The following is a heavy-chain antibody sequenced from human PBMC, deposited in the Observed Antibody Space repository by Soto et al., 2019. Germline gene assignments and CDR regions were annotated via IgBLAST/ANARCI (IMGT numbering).Heavy chain of an antibody. CDR2: INSDGSTT. V-gene: IGHV3-74*01. D-gene: IGHD4-17*01. Sequence: EVQLVESGEGLVQPGGSLRLSCAASGFTFSSYWMHWVRQAPGKGLVWVSRINSDGSTTSYADSVKGRFTISRDNAKNTLYLQMNSLRAEDTAVYYCARVNYGDYGVYHYWGQGSLVTVSS. CDR1: GFTFSSYW. CDR3: ARVNYGDYGVYHY. J-gene: IGHJ4*02.